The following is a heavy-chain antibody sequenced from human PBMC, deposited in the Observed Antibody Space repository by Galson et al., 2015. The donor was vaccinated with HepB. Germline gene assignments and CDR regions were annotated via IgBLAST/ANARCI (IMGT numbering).Heavy chain of an antibody. D-gene: IGHD1-26*01. CDR3: AKEVGALIDI. CDR1: GLTFSDYV. V-gene: IGHV3-23*01. Sequence: SLRLSCAASGLTFSDYVMNWVRQAPGKGLEWVSAISVSGGSTKYADSVKGRFTVSRDSPKNTMHLQMHSLRAEDTAVYYCAKEVGALIDIWGRGTLVTVSS. CDR2: ISVSGGST. J-gene: IGHJ4*02.